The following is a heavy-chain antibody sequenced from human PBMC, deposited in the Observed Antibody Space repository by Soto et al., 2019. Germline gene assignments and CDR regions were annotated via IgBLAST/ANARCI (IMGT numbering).Heavy chain of an antibody. D-gene: IGHD4-17*01. CDR3: AKERGLRYYGMDV. Sequence: QVQLVESGGGVVQPGRSLRLSCAASGFTFSSYGMHWVRQDAGKGLEWVAVISYDGSNKYYADSVKGRFTISRDNSKNTLYLQMNSLRAEDTAVYYCAKERGLRYYGMDVWGQGTTVTVSS. J-gene: IGHJ6*02. V-gene: IGHV3-30*18. CDR2: ISYDGSNK. CDR1: GFTFSSYG.